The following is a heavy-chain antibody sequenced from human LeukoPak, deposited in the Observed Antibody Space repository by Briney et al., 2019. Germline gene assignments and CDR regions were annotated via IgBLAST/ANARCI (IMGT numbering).Heavy chain of an antibody. V-gene: IGHV6-1*01. CDR3: ARVLGIAAAGTRGGLAT. CDR2: TYYRSKWYN. CDR1: GDSVSSNSAA. Sequence: SQTLSLTCAISGDSVSSNSAAWNRIRQSPSRGLEWLGRTYYRSKWYNDYAVSVKSRITINPDTSKNQFSLQLNSVTPEDTAVYYCARVLGIAAAGTRGGLATWGQGTLVTVSS. D-gene: IGHD6-13*01. J-gene: IGHJ4*02.